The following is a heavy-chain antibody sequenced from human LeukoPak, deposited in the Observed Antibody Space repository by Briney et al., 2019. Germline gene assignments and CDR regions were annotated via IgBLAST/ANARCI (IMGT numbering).Heavy chain of an antibody. J-gene: IGHJ6*02. CDR3: ARGYRYSGSYQNYYGMDV. D-gene: IGHD1-26*01. Sequence: SVKVSCKASGGTFSSYAISWVRQAPGQGLEWMGRSIPILGIANYAQKFQGRVTITADKSTSTAYMELSSLRSEDTAVYYCARGYRYSGSYQNYYGMDVWGQGTTVTVSS. V-gene: IGHV1-69*04. CDR1: GGTFSSYA. CDR2: SIPILGIA.